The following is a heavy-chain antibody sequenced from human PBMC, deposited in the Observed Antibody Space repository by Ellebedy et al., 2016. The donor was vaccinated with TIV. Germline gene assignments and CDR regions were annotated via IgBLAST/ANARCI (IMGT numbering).Heavy chain of an antibody. V-gene: IGHV1-18*01. Sequence: AASVKVSCKASGYTFTSYGISWVRQAPGQGLEWMGWISAYNGNTNYAQKLQGRVTMTTDTSTSTAYMELKSLRSDDTAVYYCASGHFDWLMGALMPFDYWGQGTLVTVSS. CDR2: ISAYNGNT. D-gene: IGHD3-9*01. J-gene: IGHJ4*02. CDR3: ASGHFDWLMGALMPFDY. CDR1: GYTFTSYG.